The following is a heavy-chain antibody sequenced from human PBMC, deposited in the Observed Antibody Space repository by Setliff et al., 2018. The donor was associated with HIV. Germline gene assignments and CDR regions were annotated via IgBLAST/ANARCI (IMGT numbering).Heavy chain of an antibody. CDR3: ARAFSGYYLDY. CDR2: IRQDGTDK. CDR1: GFAFSSHQ. Sequence: GGSLRLSCAASGFAFSSHQMSWVRQAPGKGLEWVAKIRQDGTDKYYVDSVKGRFTISRDNAKNSLYLQMNSLRAEDTAVYYCARAFSGYYLDYWGQGTLVTVSS. J-gene: IGHJ4*02. V-gene: IGHV3-7*01. D-gene: IGHD3-3*01.